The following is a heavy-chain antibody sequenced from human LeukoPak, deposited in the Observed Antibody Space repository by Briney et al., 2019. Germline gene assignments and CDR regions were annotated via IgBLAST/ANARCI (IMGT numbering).Heavy chain of an antibody. CDR1: GDSISSYY. CDR2: IYYSGST. D-gene: IGHD3-10*01. Sequence: SETLSLTCTVSGDSISSYYCSWIRQPPGKGLEWIGYIYYSGSTSYNPSLKSRVIMSVDMSTRQISLKLSSVTAADTAVYYCARAVGGDGSGSLWGPGTLVTVSS. CDR3: ARAVGGDGSGSL. J-gene: IGHJ4*02. V-gene: IGHV4-59*01.